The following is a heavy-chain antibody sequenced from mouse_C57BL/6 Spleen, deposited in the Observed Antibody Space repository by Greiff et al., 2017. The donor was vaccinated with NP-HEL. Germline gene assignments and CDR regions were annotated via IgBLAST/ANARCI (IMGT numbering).Heavy chain of an antibody. CDR1: GYTFTSYW. V-gene: IGHV1-55*01. CDR2: IYPGSGST. CDR3: ARYYGSSPVYFDY. J-gene: IGHJ2*01. Sequence: QVQLQQPGAELVKPGASVKMSCKASGYTFTSYWITWVKQRPGQGLEWIGDIYPGSGSTNYNEKFKSKGTLTVDISSSTAYMQLSSLTSEDSAVYYCARYYGSSPVYFDYWGQGTTLTVSS. D-gene: IGHD1-1*01.